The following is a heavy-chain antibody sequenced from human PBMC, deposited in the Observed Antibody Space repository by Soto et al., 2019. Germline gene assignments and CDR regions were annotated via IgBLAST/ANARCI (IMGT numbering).Heavy chain of an antibody. D-gene: IGHD6-6*01. CDR3: AKDKYSSSSNPFFDY. CDR2: ISWNSGTI. CDR1: GFTFDDYA. J-gene: IGHJ4*02. V-gene: IGHV3-9*01. Sequence: EVQLVESGGGLVQPGRSLRLSCVASGFTFDDYAMHWVRQGPGKGLEWVSGISWNSGTIGYADSVKGRFTISRDNAQNSLYLQMISLRAEDTAMYYCAKDKYSSSSNPFFDYWGQGTRVTVSS.